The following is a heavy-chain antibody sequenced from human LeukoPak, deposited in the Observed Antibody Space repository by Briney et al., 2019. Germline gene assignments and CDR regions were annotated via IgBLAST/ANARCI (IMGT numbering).Heavy chain of an antibody. D-gene: IGHD3-16*01. Sequence: PSETLSLTCTVYGGSISRNYWSWIRQPPGKGLEWIGYIYYSGSNNYNPSLKSRVTISVDTSKNQFSLKLSSVTAADTAVYYCARDGVLGGLFVWDYWGQGTLVTVSS. J-gene: IGHJ4*02. V-gene: IGHV4-59*01. CDR1: GGSISRNY. CDR3: ARDGVLGGLFVWDY. CDR2: IYYSGSN.